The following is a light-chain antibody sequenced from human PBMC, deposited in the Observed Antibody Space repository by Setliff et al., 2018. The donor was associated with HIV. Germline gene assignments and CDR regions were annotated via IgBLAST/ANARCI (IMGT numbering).Light chain of an antibody. CDR1: TSDVGGYNY. V-gene: IGLV2-14*01. J-gene: IGLJ1*01. Sequence: QSVLTQPASVSGSPGQSITISCTGTTSDVGGYNYVSWYQQHPGNAPKLIIYEVRNRPSGVSNRFSGSKSGNTASLTISGLQAEDEADYYCSSYAITNTRPFGSGTKVTV. CDR2: EVR. CDR3: SSYAITNTRP.